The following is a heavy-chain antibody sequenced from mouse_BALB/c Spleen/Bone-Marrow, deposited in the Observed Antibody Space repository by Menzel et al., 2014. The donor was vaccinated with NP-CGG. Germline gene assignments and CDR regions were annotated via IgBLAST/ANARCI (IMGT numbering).Heavy chain of an antibody. D-gene: IGHD2-4*01. V-gene: IGHV3-2*02. CDR3: ARSSSYDYDVGFAY. CDR2: ISYSGST. CDR1: GYSITRDYA. J-gene: IGHJ3*01. Sequence: EVHLVESGPGLVKPSQSLSLTCIVTGYSITRDYAWNWIRQFPGNKQEWMGYISYSGSTTYNPSLESRISITRDTSKNQFFLQLNSVTTEDTATYYCARSSSYDYDVGFAYWGQGTLVTVSA.